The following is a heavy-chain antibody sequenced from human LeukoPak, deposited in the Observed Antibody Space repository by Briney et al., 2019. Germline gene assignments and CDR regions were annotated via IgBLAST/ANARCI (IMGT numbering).Heavy chain of an antibody. V-gene: IGHV1-2*02. D-gene: IGHD6-19*01. J-gene: IGHJ4*02. CDR2: INPNSGGT. CDR3: ATRIAVAGFGY. Sequence: ASVKVSCKASGYTFTGYYMHWVRQAPGQGLEWMGWINPNSGGTYYAQKFQGRVTMTRDTSISTAYMELSRLRSDDTAVYYCATRIAVAGFGYWGQGTLVTVSS. CDR1: GYTFTGYY.